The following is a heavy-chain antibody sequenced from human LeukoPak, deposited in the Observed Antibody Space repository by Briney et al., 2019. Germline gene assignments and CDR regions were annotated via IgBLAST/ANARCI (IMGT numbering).Heavy chain of an antibody. Sequence: SETLSLTCSVSGDSVSRSDSYWDWIRQPPGKGLEWIGTIYYSGRTYYSPSLKSRVTMSVDPSNNQLSLNLRSVTAADTAVYYCARRRYYDGSGYLEWGQGTLLSVSS. D-gene: IGHD3-22*01. V-gene: IGHV4-39*01. CDR3: ARRRYYDGSGYLE. CDR1: GDSVSRSDSY. J-gene: IGHJ1*01. CDR2: IYYSGRT.